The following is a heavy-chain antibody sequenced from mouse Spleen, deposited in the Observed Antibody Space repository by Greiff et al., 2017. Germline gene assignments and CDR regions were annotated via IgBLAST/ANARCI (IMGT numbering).Heavy chain of an antibody. J-gene: IGHJ4*01. CDR3: ARTIYYGSYYYVMDY. CDR1: GYSITGYY. Sequence: EVQLQESGPELVKPGASVKISCKASGYSITGYYMNWVKQSPEKSLEWIGEINPSTGGTTYNQRFKAKATLTVDKSSSTAYMQLRSLTSEDSAVYYCARTIYYGSYYYVMDYWGQGTSVTVSS. V-gene: IGHV1-42*01. CDR2: INPSTGGT. D-gene: IGHD2-1*01.